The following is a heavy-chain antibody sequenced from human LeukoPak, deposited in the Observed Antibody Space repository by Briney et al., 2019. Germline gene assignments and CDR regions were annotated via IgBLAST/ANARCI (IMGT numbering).Heavy chain of an antibody. J-gene: IGHJ3*02. CDR3: AKGEMATIIGAFDI. D-gene: IGHD5-24*01. CDR1: GFTFSDYY. CDR2: ISSSGSTI. V-gene: IGHV3-11*01. Sequence: KPGGSLRLSCAASGFTFSDYYMSWIRQAPGKGLEWVSYISSSGSTIYYADSVKGRFTISRDNAKNSLYLQMNSLRAEDMALYYCAKGEMATIIGAFDIWGQGTMVTVSS.